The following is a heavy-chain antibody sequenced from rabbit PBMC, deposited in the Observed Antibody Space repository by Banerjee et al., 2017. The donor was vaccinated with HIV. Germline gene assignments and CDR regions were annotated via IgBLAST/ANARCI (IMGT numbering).Heavy chain of an antibody. CDR3: ARGALYATGSGYYPAYFNL. V-gene: IGHV1S45*01. Sequence: QEQLEESGGDLVKPEGSLTLTCTASGFSFSNGYVMCWVRQAPGKGLEWIGCINTGSGNTYYASWAKGRFTISETSSTTVTLQVTSLTAADTATYFCARGALYATGSGYYPAYFNLWGQGTLVTVS. D-gene: IGHD1-1*01. J-gene: IGHJ4*01. CDR2: INTGSGNT. CDR1: GFSFSNGYV.